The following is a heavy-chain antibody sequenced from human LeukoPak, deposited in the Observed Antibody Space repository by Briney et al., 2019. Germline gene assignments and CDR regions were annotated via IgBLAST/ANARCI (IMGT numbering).Heavy chain of an antibody. V-gene: IGHV4-59*01. D-gene: IGHD5-12*01. CDR3: ARARRDGYNFPFFDY. CDR1: GGSISSYY. CDR2: IYYSGST. J-gene: IGHJ4*02. Sequence: SETLSLTCTVSGGSISSYYWSWIRQPPGKERKWIGYIYYSGSTNYNPSLKSRVTISVDTSKNQFSLKLSSVTAADTAVYYCARARRDGYNFPFFDYWGQGTLVTVSS.